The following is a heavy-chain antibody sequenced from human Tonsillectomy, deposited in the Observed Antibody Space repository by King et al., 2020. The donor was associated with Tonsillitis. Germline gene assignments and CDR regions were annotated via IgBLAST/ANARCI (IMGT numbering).Heavy chain of an antibody. V-gene: IGHV3-30*03. Sequence: VQLVESGGGVVQPGRSLRLPCAASGFTFSSYGMHWVRQAPGKGLEWMAVISYDGDNESHADSVKGRFTISRDNSKNTLYLQMTSLRPEDTAVYFCARSRPGSSWYGGDYWGQGTLVTVSS. D-gene: IGHD6-13*01. CDR2: ISYDGDNE. CDR1: GFTFSSYG. CDR3: ARSRPGSSWYGGDY. J-gene: IGHJ4*02.